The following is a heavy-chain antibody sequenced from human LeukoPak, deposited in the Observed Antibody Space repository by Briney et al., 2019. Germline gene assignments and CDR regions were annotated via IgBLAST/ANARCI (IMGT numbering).Heavy chain of an antibody. CDR2: ISSSSSTI. V-gene: IGHV3-48*01. D-gene: IGHD5-12*01. J-gene: IGHJ4*02. CDR1: GFTFSSYS. CDR3: ASRRPHSGYPIY. Sequence: GGSLRLSCAASGFTFSSYSMNWVRQAPGKGLEWVSYISSSSSTIYYADSVKGRFTISRDNAKNSLYLQMNSLRAEDTAVYYCASRRPHSGYPIYWGQGTLVTASS.